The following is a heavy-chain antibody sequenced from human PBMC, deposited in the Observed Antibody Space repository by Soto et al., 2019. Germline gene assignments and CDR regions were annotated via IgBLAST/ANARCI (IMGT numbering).Heavy chain of an antibody. CDR1: GGTFSSYA. CDR2: IIPIFGTA. Sequence: ASVKVSCKASGGTFSSYAISWVRQAPGQGLEWMGGIIPIFGTANYAQKFQGRVTITADESTSTAYMELSSLRSEDTAVYYCAREAKPGIPAPGTPGSNWFAPGAREPWSPSPQ. J-gene: IGHJ5*02. V-gene: IGHV1-69*13. D-gene: IGHD6-25*01. CDR3: AREAKPGIPAPGTPGSNWFAP.